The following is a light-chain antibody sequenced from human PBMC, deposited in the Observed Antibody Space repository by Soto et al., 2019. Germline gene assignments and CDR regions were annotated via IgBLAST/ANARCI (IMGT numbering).Light chain of an antibody. CDR2: AAS. CDR1: QSISSY. Sequence: DIQMPQKTSSLSASVGDRVTITCRASQSISSYLNWYQQKPGKAPKLLIYAASSLQSGVPSRFSGSRSGPEFTLTISSLQPDDFATYHCQQYNSYSLTFGQGTKVDIK. V-gene: IGKV1-39*01. J-gene: IGKJ1*01. CDR3: QQYNSYSLT.